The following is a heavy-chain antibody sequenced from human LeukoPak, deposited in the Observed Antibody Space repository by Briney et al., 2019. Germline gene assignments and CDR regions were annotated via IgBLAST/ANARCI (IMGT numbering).Heavy chain of an antibody. CDR1: GYTFTTYG. CDR3: AREYYYDSSGYYSPEYYCGMDV. CDR2: ISAYNGNT. D-gene: IGHD3-22*01. J-gene: IGHJ6*02. V-gene: IGHV1-18*01. Sequence: GASVKVSCKASGYTFTTYGISWVRQAPGQELEWMGWISAYNGNTKYAQKLQDRVTMTTNTPTSTAYMELRSLRSDDTAVYYCAREYYYDSSGYYSPEYYCGMDVWGQGTTVTVSS.